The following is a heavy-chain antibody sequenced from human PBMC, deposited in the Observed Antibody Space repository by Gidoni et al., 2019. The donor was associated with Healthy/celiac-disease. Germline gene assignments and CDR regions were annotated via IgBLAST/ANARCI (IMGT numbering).Heavy chain of an antibody. CDR3: ARMYCSGGRCYPFDY. CDR1: GFTFSGYS. J-gene: IGHJ4*02. V-gene: IGHV3-21*01. D-gene: IGHD2-15*01. CDR2: ISSSSSYI. Sequence: EVQLVESGGGLVKPGGSLRLSCAASGFTFSGYSMNWVRQAPGKGLELVSSISSSSSYIYYADSLKGRFTISRDNSKNSLYLQMNSLRAEDTAVYYCARMYCSGGRCYPFDYWGQGTLVTVSS.